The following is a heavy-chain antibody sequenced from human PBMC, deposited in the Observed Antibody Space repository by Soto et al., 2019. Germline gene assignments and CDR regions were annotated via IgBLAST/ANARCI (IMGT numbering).Heavy chain of an antibody. CDR1: GYRFTDYY. Sequence: SVKVSCKTSGYRFTDYYLHWVRQAPRQGLEWMGWINPNTGGTNYAQRFQVRVTMTWDTSISTAYMELRGLRSDDTAVYYCARRWGTARNYEPHQIFHFDCWGQGSLVTVSS. CDR3: ARRWGTARNYEPHQIFHFDC. J-gene: IGHJ4*02. V-gene: IGHV1-2*02. CDR2: INPNTGGT. D-gene: IGHD1-7*01.